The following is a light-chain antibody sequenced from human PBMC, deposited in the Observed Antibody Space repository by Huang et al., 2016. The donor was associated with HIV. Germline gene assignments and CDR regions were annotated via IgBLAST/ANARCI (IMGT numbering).Light chain of an antibody. V-gene: IGKV2-28*01. J-gene: IGKJ1*01. CDR1: QSLLESQRYNY. CDR2: LAS. Sequence: DIVMTQSPLFLSVRPGESASISCTSSQSLLESQRYNYLDWYRQKPGQSPQLLIYLASNRASGVPVKFSGGGSGTNFTLKISTVEPEDAAIYYCMQALQTPRAFGQGTRVEI. CDR3: MQALQTPRA.